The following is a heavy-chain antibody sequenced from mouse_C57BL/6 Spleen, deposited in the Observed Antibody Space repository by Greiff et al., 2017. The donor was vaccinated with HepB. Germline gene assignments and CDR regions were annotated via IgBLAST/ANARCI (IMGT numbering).Heavy chain of an antibody. CDR3: ARDPDYSTSAYYFDY. D-gene: IGHD2-5*01. V-gene: IGHV5-4*01. CDR1: GFTFSSYA. Sequence: EVKVVESGGGLVKPGGSLKLSCAASGFTFSSYAMSWVRQTPEKRLEWVATISDGGSYTYYPDNVKGRFTISRDNAKNNLYLQMSQLKSEDTAMYYCARDPDYSTSAYYFDYWGQGTTLTVSS. J-gene: IGHJ2*01. CDR2: ISDGGSYT.